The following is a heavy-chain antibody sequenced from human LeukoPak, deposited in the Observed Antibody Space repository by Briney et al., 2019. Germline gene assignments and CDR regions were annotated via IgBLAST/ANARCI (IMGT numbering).Heavy chain of an antibody. D-gene: IGHD5-12*01. J-gene: IGHJ4*02. CDR2: INHSGST. CDR1: GGSFSGYY. V-gene: IGHV4-34*01. Sequence: PSETLSLTCAVYGGSFSGYYWSWIRQPPGKGLEWIGEINHSGSTNYNPSLKSRVTISVDTSKNQFSLKLSSVTAADTAVHYCARRGAGSGYADYWGQGTLVTVSS. CDR3: ARRGAGSGYADY.